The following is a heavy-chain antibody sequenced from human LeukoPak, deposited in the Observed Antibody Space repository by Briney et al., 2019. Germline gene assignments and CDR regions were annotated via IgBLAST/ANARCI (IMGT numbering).Heavy chain of an antibody. J-gene: IGHJ4*02. V-gene: IGHV3-48*03. Sequence: GGSLRLSCAASGFTFSSYEMNWVRQAPGKGLEWVSYISSSGSTIYYADSVKGRFTISRDNAKNSLYLQMNSLRAEDTAVYYCARGLLSSGWYPIDYWGQGTLVTVSS. CDR1: GFTFSSYE. CDR2: ISSSGSTI. CDR3: ARGLLSSGWYPIDY. D-gene: IGHD6-19*01.